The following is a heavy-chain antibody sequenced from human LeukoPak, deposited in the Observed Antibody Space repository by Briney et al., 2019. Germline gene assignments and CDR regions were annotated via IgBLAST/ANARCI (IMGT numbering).Heavy chain of an antibody. J-gene: IGHJ3*02. V-gene: IGHV3-23*01. CDR1: GFTFSSYA. Sequence: AGSLRLSCAASGFTFSSYAMSWVRPAPGKGLEWVSAISGSGGSTYYADSVKGPFTISRDNSKNTLYLQMNSLRAEDTAVYYCARDGIAVAGGLLDAFDIWGQGTMVTVSS. CDR3: ARDGIAVAGGLLDAFDI. D-gene: IGHD6-19*01. CDR2: ISGSGGST.